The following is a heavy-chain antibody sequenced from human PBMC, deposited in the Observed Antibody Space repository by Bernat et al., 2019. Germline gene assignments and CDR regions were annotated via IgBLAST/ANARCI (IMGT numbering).Heavy chain of an antibody. V-gene: IGHV4-39*01. CDR1: GGSISGSSYY. D-gene: IGHD1-14*01. CDR2: IFYSGST. Sequence: QLQLQESGPGLVKPSETLSLTCTVSGGSISGSSYYWGWIRQPPGKGLEWIGSIFYSGSTYYNPSLKSRVTISADTSKNQLSLKLTSVTAADTAVYFCATHHHNPTYDYWGQGILGTVSS. CDR3: ATHHHNPTYDY. J-gene: IGHJ4*02.